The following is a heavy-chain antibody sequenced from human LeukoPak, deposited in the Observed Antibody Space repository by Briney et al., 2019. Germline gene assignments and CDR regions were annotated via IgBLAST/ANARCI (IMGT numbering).Heavy chain of an antibody. CDR1: GYTFTGYY. CDR2: INPNSGGT. V-gene: IGHV1-2*02. D-gene: IGHD2-15*01. J-gene: IGHJ4*02. Sequence: ASVKVSCKASGYTFTGYYMHWVRQAPGQGLEWMGWINPNSGGTNYAQKFQGRVTMTRDTSISTAYMELSRLRSDDTAVYYCARAGGGDFYCSGGSCCLVYWGQGTLVTVSS. CDR3: ARAGGGDFYCSGGSCCLVY.